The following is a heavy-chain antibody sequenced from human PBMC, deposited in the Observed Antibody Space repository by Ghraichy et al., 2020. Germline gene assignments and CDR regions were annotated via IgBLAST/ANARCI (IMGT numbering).Heavy chain of an antibody. CDR3: TTDVNKAVEGSDAFDI. CDR1: GFTFSNAW. Sequence: GGSLRLSCAASGFTFSNAWMSWVRQAPGKGLEWVGRIKSKTDGGTTDYAAPVKGRFTISRDDSKNTLYLQMNSLKTEDTAVYYCTTDVNKAVEGSDAFDIWGQGTMVTVSS. CDR2: IKSKTDGGTT. V-gene: IGHV3-15*01. J-gene: IGHJ3*02. D-gene: IGHD5-24*01.